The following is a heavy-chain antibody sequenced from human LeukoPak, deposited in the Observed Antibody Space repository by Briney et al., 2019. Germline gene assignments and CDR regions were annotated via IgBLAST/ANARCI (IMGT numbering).Heavy chain of an antibody. D-gene: IGHD3-16*02. J-gene: IGHJ4*02. V-gene: IGHV3-30-3*01. CDR1: GFTFDDYA. CDR3: ASWGPEELSFIY. CDR2: ISYDGSNK. Sequence: PGGSLRLSCAASGFTFDDYAMHWVRQAPGKGLEWVAVISYDGSNKYYPDSVKGRFTISRDNSKNTLYLQMNSLRAEDTAVYYCASWGPEELSFIYWGQGTLVTVSS.